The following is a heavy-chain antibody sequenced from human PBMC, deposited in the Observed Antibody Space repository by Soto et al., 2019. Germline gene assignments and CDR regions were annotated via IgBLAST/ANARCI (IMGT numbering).Heavy chain of an antibody. V-gene: IGHV4-59*01. CDR1: GGSISSYY. J-gene: IGHJ4*02. Sequence: SETLSLTCTVSGGSISSYYWSWIRQPPGKGLELIGYIYYSGSTNYNPSLKSRVTISVDTSKNQFSLKLSSVTAADTAVYYCARVTRQLNFDYWGQGTLVTVSS. CDR3: ARVTRQLNFDY. D-gene: IGHD6-6*01. CDR2: IYYSGST.